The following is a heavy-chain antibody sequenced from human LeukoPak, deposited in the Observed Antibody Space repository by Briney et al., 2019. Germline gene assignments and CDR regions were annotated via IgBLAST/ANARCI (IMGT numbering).Heavy chain of an antibody. CDR3: ARDQKYCSSTSCYHDAFDI. CDR1: GYTFTSYY. D-gene: IGHD2-2*01. Sequence: ASVKVSCKASGYTFTSYYMHWVRQAPGQGLEWMGIINPSGGSTSYAQKCQGRVTMTRDTSTSTVYMELSSLRSEDTAVYYCARDQKYCSSTSCYHDAFDIWGQGTMVTVSS. J-gene: IGHJ3*02. CDR2: INPSGGST. V-gene: IGHV1-46*01.